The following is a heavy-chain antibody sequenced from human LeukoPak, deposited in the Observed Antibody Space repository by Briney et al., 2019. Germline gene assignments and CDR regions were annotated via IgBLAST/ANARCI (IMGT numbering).Heavy chain of an antibody. CDR3: TRGKDLWSGYRGLDY. CDR1: GFTFSSYG. D-gene: IGHD3-3*01. CDR2: IWYDGSNK. Sequence: PGGSLRLSCAASGFTFSSYGMHWVRQAPGKGLEWVAVIWYDGSNKYYADSVKGRFTISRDNSKNTLYLQMNSLRAEDTAVYYCTRGKDLWSGYRGLDYWGQGTLVTVSS. V-gene: IGHV3-33*01. J-gene: IGHJ4*02.